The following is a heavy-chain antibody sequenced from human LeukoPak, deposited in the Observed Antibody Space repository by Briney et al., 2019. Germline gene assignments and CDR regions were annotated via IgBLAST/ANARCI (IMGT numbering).Heavy chain of an antibody. V-gene: IGHV4-59*12. D-gene: IGHD3-22*01. Sequence: SETLSLTCTVSGGSISSYYWSWIRQPPGKGLEWIGYIYYSGSTNYNPSLKSRVTMSVDTSKNQFSLKVSSVTAADTAVYYCAAPQYYYDSSGYSSADAFDIWGQGTMVTVSS. CDR3: AAPQYYYDSSGYSSADAFDI. CDR2: IYYSGST. CDR1: GGSISSYY. J-gene: IGHJ3*02.